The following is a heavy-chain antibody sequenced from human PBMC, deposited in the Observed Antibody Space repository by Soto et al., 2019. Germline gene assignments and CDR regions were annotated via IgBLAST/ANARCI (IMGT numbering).Heavy chain of an antibody. CDR3: ARGGDPDY. Sequence: EVQLVESGGGLVQPGGSLRLSCVASGFTFNYYWMHWVRQAPGKGLVWVSRIQSDGSSPDYVDSVKGRFTISRDNAKNTLYLQMNNLSAGDTAVYYCARGGDPDYWGQGTLVTVSS. V-gene: IGHV3-74*01. D-gene: IGHD2-21*02. CDR1: GFTFNYYW. J-gene: IGHJ4*02. CDR2: IQSDGSSP.